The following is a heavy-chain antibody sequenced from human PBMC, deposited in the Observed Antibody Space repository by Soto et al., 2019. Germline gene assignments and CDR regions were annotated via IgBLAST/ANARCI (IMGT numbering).Heavy chain of an antibody. J-gene: IGHJ6*02. D-gene: IGHD2-15*01. CDR2: NYYSGIT. Sequence: PSETLSLTCTVSGGSISSGGYYWTWIRQHPGEGLEWIGYNYYSGITYYNPSLKSRVTISVDTSKNQFSLELSTVTAADTAVYYCARVGCTGGSCKPYAYYAMDVWGQGTTVTVSS. V-gene: IGHV4-31*03. CDR3: ARVGCTGGSCKPYAYYAMDV. CDR1: GGSISSGGYY.